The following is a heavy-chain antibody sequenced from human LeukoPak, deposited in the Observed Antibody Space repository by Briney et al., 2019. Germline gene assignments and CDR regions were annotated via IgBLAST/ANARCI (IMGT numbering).Heavy chain of an antibody. CDR3: ARNSGAFDY. Sequence: PSETLSLTCTVSGGSISSSSYYWGWIRQPPGKGLEWIGSIYYSGSTYYNPFLKSRVTLSVDTSKNQFSLKVSSVTAADTAVYYCARNSGAFDYWGRGTLVTVSS. D-gene: IGHD6-19*01. J-gene: IGHJ4*02. CDR1: GGSISSSSYY. V-gene: IGHV4-39*07. CDR2: IYYSGST.